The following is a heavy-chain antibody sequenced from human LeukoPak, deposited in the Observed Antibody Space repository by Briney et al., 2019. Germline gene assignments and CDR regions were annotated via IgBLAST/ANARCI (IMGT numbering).Heavy chain of an antibody. D-gene: IGHD3-3*01. Sequence: GGSLRLSCAASGFTFSSYWMHWVRHAPGKGLVWVSRINSDGGSTIYADSVKGRFTISRDNAKNTLYLQINSLRAEDTAVYYCARYEVDYDCWSGYYTGYHYYYMDVWGKGTTVTVSS. CDR2: INSDGGST. CDR3: ARYEVDYDCWSGYYTGYHYYYMDV. V-gene: IGHV3-74*01. J-gene: IGHJ6*03. CDR1: GFTFSSYW.